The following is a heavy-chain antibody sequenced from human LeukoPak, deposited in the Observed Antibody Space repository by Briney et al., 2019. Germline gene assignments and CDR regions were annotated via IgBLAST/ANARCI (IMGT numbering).Heavy chain of an antibody. CDR1: GFTVSSSY. Sequence: GGSLRLSCAASGFTVSSSYMNWVRQAPGKGLEWVSVIYSDGSAYCADSVKGRFTVSRHNSKNTVFLQMTSMRPEDTAVYYCARARGLPRYYGTDVWGQGTTVAVSS. J-gene: IGHJ6*02. CDR2: IYSDGSA. CDR3: ARARGLPRYYGTDV. V-gene: IGHV3-53*04. D-gene: IGHD3-10*01.